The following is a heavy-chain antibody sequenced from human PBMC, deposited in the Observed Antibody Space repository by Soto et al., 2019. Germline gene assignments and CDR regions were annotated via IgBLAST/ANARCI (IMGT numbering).Heavy chain of an antibody. Sequence: SLRLSCAASGFTFSSYAMSWVRQAPGKGLEWVSAISGSGGSTYYADSVKGRFTISRDNSKNTLYLQMNSLRAEDTAVYYCAKGLYYDFWSGYFHNWFDPWGQGTLVTVSS. CDR3: AKGLYYDFWSGYFHNWFDP. CDR2: ISGSGGST. J-gene: IGHJ5*02. V-gene: IGHV3-23*01. D-gene: IGHD3-3*01. CDR1: GFTFSSYA.